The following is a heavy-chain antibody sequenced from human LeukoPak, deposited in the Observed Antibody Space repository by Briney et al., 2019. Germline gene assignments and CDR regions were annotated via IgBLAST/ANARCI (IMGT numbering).Heavy chain of an antibody. Sequence: GESLKISCRASGYSFSTYWIGWVRQMPGKGPEWMGIIYPGDSDTRYSPSFQGQVTISADKSISTAYLQWSSLKASDTAMYYCARHPYYYDSSGYYYEKYNWFDPWGQGTLVTVSS. CDR1: GYSFSTYW. CDR2: IYPGDSDT. V-gene: IGHV5-51*01. CDR3: ARHPYYYDSSGYYYEKYNWFDP. J-gene: IGHJ5*02. D-gene: IGHD3-22*01.